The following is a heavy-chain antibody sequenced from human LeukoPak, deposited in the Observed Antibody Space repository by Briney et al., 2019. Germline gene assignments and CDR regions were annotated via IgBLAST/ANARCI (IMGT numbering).Heavy chain of an antibody. Sequence: PSETLSLTCTVSGGSISSYYWSWIRQPPGKGLEWIGEINHSGSTNYNPSLKSRVTISVDTSKNQFSLKLSSVTAADTAVYYCARPRRGYSYGWIDYWGQGTLVTVSS. CDR3: ARPRRGYSYGWIDY. CDR2: INHSGST. V-gene: IGHV4-34*01. D-gene: IGHD5-18*01. CDR1: GGSISSYY. J-gene: IGHJ4*02.